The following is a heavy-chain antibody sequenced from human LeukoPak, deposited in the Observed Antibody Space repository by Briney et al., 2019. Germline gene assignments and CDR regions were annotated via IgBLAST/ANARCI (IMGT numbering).Heavy chain of an antibody. J-gene: IGHJ4*02. CDR2: IRTNRNNYAT. V-gene: IGHV3-73*01. CDR3: TGRDDYGDY. CDR1: GLIFSDSA. Sequence: GGSLRLSCAASGLIFSDSAMHWVRQASGKGLEWIGRIRTNRNNYATAYAASVRGRFTISRDDSKNTAFLEMSSLKTEDTAVYYCTGRDDYGDYWGQGIVVTVSS.